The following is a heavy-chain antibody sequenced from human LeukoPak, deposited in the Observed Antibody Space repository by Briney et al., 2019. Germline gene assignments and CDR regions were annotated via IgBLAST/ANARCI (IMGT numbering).Heavy chain of an antibody. D-gene: IGHD1-7*01. CDR1: GGSISSYY. CDR3: ARANNWNFYFGY. Sequence: SETLSLTCTVSGGSISSYYWSWIRQPPGKGLEWIGYIYYSGSTNYNPSLKSRVTISVDTSKNQFSLKLSSVTAADTAVYYCARANNWNFYFGYWGQGTLVTVSS. CDR2: IYYSGST. J-gene: IGHJ4*02. V-gene: IGHV4-59*01.